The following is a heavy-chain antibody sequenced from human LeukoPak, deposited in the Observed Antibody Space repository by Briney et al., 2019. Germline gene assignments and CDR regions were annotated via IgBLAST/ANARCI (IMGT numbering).Heavy chain of an antibody. CDR2: INHSGST. Sequence: SETLSLTCAVYGGSFSGYYWSWIRQPPGKGLEWTGEINHSGSTNYNPSLKSRVTISVDTSKNQFSLKLSSVTAADTAVYYCARVVAATSPPGDNWFDPWGQGTLVTVSS. V-gene: IGHV4-34*01. CDR1: GGSFSGYY. D-gene: IGHD2-15*01. CDR3: ARVVAATSPPGDNWFDP. J-gene: IGHJ5*02.